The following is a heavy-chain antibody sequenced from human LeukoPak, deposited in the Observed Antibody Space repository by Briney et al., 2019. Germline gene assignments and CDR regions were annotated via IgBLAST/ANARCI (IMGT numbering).Heavy chain of an antibody. CDR1: GFTFSSYA. CDR2: ISYDGSNK. CDR3: AGPNYDSSGSFDY. V-gene: IGHV3-30*04. Sequence: GGSLRLSCAASGFTFSSYAMHWVRQAPGKGLEWVAVISYDGSNKYYADSVKGRFTISRDNSKNTLYLQMNSLRAEDTAVYYCAGPNYDSSGSFDYWGQGTLVTVSS. J-gene: IGHJ4*02. D-gene: IGHD3-22*01.